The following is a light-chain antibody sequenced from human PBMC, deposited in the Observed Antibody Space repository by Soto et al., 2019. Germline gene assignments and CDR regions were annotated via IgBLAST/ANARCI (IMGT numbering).Light chain of an antibody. V-gene: IGKV1-39*01. J-gene: IGKJ2*01. Sequence: DIQMTQSPSSLSASVGDRVTITCRASQSISNYLNWYQQKPGKAPKLLIYAASSLQSGVPSRFSGSGSGTDFTLTISSLQPEGSATYYCQQSYSTPRTFGQGTKLEIK. CDR3: QQSYSTPRT. CDR2: AAS. CDR1: QSISNY.